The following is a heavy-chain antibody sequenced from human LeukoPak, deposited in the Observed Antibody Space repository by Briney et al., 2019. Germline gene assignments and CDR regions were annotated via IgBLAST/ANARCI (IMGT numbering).Heavy chain of an antibody. V-gene: IGHV1-2*02. CDR3: ARDPSDSSGWTLFDY. Sequence: ASVKVSCKASGYTFTGYYMHWVRQAPGQGLEWMGWINPNSGGTNYAQKFQDRVTMTRDTSISTAYMELSRLRSDDTAVYYCARDPSDSSGWTLFDYWGQGTLVTVSS. J-gene: IGHJ4*02. CDR1: GYTFTGYY. D-gene: IGHD6-19*01. CDR2: INPNSGGT.